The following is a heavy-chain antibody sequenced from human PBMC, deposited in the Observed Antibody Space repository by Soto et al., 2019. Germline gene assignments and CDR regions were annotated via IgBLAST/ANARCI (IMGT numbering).Heavy chain of an antibody. CDR3: ARGVPVYSSSSHY. D-gene: IGHD6-6*01. V-gene: IGHV1-8*01. CDR2: LNPNSGNT. Sequence: QVQLVQSGAAVKKPGASVKVSCKASGYTFTSYDINWVRQATGQGLEWMGWLNPNSGNTGYVQKFQGRVTMTRNTSIRTAYMELSSLRSEDTAVYYCARGVPVYSSSSHYWRQGTLVTVSS. J-gene: IGHJ4*02. CDR1: GYTFTSYD.